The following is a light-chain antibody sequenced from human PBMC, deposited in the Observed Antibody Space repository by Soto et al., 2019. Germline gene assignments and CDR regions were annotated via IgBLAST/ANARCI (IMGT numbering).Light chain of an antibody. CDR3: QQCYNTLRT. CDR2: WAS. V-gene: IGKV4-1*01. CDR1: QSVLYSSNNKNY. Sequence: DIVMTQSPDSLAVSLGERATINCKSSQSVLYSSNNKNYLAWYQQKPGQPPKLLISWASTRESGVPDRFSGSGSGTDFTLTISSLQLEDVAVYYCQQCYNTLRTFGQGTKVEIK. J-gene: IGKJ1*01.